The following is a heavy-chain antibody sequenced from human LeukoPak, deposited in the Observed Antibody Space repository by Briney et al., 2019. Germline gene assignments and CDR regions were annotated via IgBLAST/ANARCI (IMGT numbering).Heavy chain of an antibody. CDR1: GFTFSSYS. Sequence: GGSLRLSCAASGFTFSSYSMNWVRQAPGKGLEWVSSISSSSSYIYYADSVKGRFTISRDNAKNSLYLQMNSLRAEDTAVDYCATHSKRGGDYWGQGTLVTVSS. D-gene: IGHD2-15*01. CDR2: ISSSSSYI. CDR3: ATHSKRGGDY. V-gene: IGHV3-21*01. J-gene: IGHJ4*02.